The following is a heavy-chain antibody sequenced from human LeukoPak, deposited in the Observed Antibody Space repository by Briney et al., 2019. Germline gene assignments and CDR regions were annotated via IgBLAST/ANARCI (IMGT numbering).Heavy chain of an antibody. CDR2: IWYDGSNK. J-gene: IGHJ6*02. CDR3: ARDRDHYDFWSGMDV. Sequence: GRSLRLSCAASGFTFSSYGMHWARQAPGKGLEWVAVIWYDGSNKYYADSVKGRFTISRDNSKNTLYLQMNSLRAEDTAVYYCARDRDHYDFWSGMDVWGQGTTVTVSS. D-gene: IGHD3-3*01. CDR1: GFTFSSYG. V-gene: IGHV3-33*01.